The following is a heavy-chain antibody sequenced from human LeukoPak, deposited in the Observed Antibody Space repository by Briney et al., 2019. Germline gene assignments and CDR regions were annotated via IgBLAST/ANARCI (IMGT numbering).Heavy chain of an antibody. CDR2: ISYDGSNK. D-gene: IGHD7-27*01. CDR3: GRDAGALPYYYYALDV. Sequence: GRSLRLSCAASGFTFSSYAMHWVRQAPGKGLEWVAVISYDGSNKYYADSVKGRFTISRDNSKNTLYLQMNSLRAEDTAVYYCGRDAGALPYYYYALDVWGRGTTVTVSS. J-gene: IGHJ6*02. CDR1: GFTFSSYA. V-gene: IGHV3-30-3*01.